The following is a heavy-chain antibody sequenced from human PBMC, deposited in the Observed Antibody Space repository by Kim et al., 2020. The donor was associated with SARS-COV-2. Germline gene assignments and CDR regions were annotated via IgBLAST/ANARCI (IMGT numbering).Heavy chain of an antibody. D-gene: IGHD4-17*01. J-gene: IGHJ4*02. CDR3: AKDGRYGDYKN. Sequence: TYHADSVKGRFTISRDKSKNTLYLQMNSLRAEDTAVYYCAKDGRYGDYKNWGQGTLVTVSS. V-gene: IGHV3-23*01. CDR2: T.